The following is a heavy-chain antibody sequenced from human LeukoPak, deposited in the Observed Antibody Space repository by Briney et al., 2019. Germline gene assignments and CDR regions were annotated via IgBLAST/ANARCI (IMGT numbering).Heavy chain of an antibody. Sequence: SETLSLTCAVSGGSISRYYWTWIRQPPGKALEWIGYISYSGSTNYNPSLKSRVAVSVDTSKNQFSLKLSSVTAADTAMYYCAGWAYDSSGYRLDYWGQGTLVTVSS. CDR2: ISYSGST. CDR3: AGWAYDSSGYRLDY. V-gene: IGHV4-59*01. D-gene: IGHD3-22*01. J-gene: IGHJ4*02. CDR1: GGSISRYY.